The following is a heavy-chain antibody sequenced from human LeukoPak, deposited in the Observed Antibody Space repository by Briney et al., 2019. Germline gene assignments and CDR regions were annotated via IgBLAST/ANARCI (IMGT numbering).Heavy chain of an antibody. CDR1: GFTFDDHA. V-gene: IGHV4-59*11. D-gene: IGHD6-13*01. J-gene: IGHJ5*02. CDR2: IYYSGST. Sequence: AGGSLRLSCAASGFTFDDHAMHWIRQPPGKGLEWIGYIYYSGSTTYNPSLKSRVSMSVDTSKSQLSPKLSSVTAADTAFYYCARGLDSSSYSDPWGQGTLVTVSS. CDR3: ARGLDSSSYSDP.